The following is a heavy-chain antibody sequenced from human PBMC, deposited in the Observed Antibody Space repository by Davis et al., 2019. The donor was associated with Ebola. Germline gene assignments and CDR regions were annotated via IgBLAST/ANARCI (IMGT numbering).Heavy chain of an antibody. Sequence: ASVKVSCKASGGTLSSYAINWVRQAPGQGLEWMGIINPSGGSTSYAQKFQGRVTMTRDTSISTAYMELSRLRSDDTAVYYCARALYCSSTSCYGLFDPWGQGTLVTVSS. CDR2: INPSGGST. J-gene: IGHJ5*02. CDR1: GGTLSSYA. V-gene: IGHV1-46*01. D-gene: IGHD2-2*01. CDR3: ARALYCSSTSCYGLFDP.